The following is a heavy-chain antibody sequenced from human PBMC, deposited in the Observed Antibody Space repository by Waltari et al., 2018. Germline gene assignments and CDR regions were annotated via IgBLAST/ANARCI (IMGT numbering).Heavy chain of an antibody. V-gene: IGHV1-69*04. CDR1: GGTFSSYG. D-gene: IGHD1-1*01. Sequence: QVQLVQSGAEVKKPGSSVKVSCKIAGGTFSSYGISWVRQAPGQGLEWVGRIIPLLGVTNYAQQLLGRVTMTADKSTNTAYMELSSLRSEDTAVYYCARDVVDSNYWEGYFDLWGRGTLVAVSS. J-gene: IGHJ2*01. CDR3: ARDVVDSNYWEGYFDL. CDR2: IIPLLGVT.